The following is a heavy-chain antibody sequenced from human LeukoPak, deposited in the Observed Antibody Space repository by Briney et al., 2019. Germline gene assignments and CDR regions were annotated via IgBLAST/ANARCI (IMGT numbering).Heavy chain of an antibody. J-gene: IGHJ5*02. D-gene: IGHD3-22*01. CDR3: ARHDSSGYSSISWLDP. V-gene: IGHV4-59*01. Sequence: PSQTLSLTCTVSGGSISTYYWSWIRQPPGKGLEWIGYIYYRGSTNYNPSLKSRVTISEDTSKNQFSLKLSSVTAADTAVYYCARHDSSGYSSISWLDPWGQGTLVTVSS. CDR1: GGSISTYY. CDR2: IYYRGST.